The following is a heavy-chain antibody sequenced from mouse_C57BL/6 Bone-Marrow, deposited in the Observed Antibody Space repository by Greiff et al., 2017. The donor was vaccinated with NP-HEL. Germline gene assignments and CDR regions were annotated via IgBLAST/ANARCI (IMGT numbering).Heavy chain of an antibody. CDR1: GFTFSNYW. CDR2: IRLKSDNYAT. V-gene: IGHV6-3*01. J-gene: IGHJ4*01. D-gene: IGHD1-1*01. Sequence: EVKVEESGGGLVQPGGSMKLSCVASGFTFSNYWMNWVRQSPEKGLEWVAQIRLKSDNYATHYAESVKGRFTISRDDSKSSVYLQMNNLRAEDTGIYYCTGGILRGSWDAMDYWGQGTSVTVSS. CDR3: TGGILRGSWDAMDY.